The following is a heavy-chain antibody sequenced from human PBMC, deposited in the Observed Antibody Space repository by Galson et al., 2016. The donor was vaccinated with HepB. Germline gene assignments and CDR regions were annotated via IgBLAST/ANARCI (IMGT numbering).Heavy chain of an antibody. CDR2: IGTRGDT. CDR3: ARELQDAVTFAWYLDL. D-gene: IGHD4-17*01. J-gene: IGHJ2*01. CDR1: GPTFSTYD. Sequence: SLRLSCAASGPTFSTYDMHWVRQASGKGLEWVSAIGTRGDTYYADSVEGRFTISRENAKNSLYLQMNYLRAEDTALYYCARELQDAVTFAWYLDLWGRGTLVTVSS. V-gene: IGHV3-13*04.